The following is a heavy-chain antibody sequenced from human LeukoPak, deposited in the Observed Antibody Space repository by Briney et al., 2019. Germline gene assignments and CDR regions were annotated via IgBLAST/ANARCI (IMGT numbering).Heavy chain of an antibody. CDR1: GDSISSGDFY. J-gene: IGHJ5*02. Sequence: SQTLNLSCTVSGDSISSGDFYYSWIRQPPGKGLEWWGCIYHSGRTYYNPSLKSGVTISVDTSKNQFSLKPSSVTAADTAVYYCARHARPRGYCSSTSCYRDWFDPWGQGTLVTVSS. V-gene: IGHV4-30-2*01. CDR3: ARHARPRGYCSSTSCYRDWFDP. CDR2: IYHSGRT. D-gene: IGHD2-2*02.